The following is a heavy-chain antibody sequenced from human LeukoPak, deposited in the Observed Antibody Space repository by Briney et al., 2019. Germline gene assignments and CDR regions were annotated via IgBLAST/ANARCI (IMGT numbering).Heavy chain of an antibody. CDR2: ISYDGSNK. CDR1: GFTFSSYA. V-gene: IGHV3-30*03. J-gene: IGHJ4*02. D-gene: IGHD3-10*01. Sequence: GGSLRLSCAASGFTFSSYAMSWVRQAPGKGLEWVAVISYDGSNKYYADSVKGRFTISRDNSKNTLYLQMNSLRAEDTAVYYCARARGVIKDYWGQGTLVTVSS. CDR3: ARARGVIKDY.